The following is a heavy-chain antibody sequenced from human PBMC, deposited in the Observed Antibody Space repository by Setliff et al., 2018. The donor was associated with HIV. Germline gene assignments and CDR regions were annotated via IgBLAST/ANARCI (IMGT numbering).Heavy chain of an antibody. J-gene: IGHJ4*02. CDR2: IKTKTEGGTT. CDR1: GFTFSNAS. V-gene: IGHV3-15*01. CDR3: TTDTGELGVNDYGDYVPFDY. Sequence: GGSLRLSCAGSGFTFSNASMTWVRQAPGKGLEWVGRIKTKTEGGTTDYAAPVKGRFTISRDDSKNTLYLQMNSLETEDTAVYYCTTDTGELGVNDYGDYVPFDYWGQGTLVTVSS. D-gene: IGHD4-17*01.